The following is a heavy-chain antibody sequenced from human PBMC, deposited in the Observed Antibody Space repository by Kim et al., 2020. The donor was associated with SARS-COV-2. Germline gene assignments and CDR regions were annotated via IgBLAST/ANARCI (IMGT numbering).Heavy chain of an antibody. CDR2: INDSGST. V-gene: IGHV4-34*01. CDR1: GGSFSGYY. D-gene: IGHD3-10*01. Sequence: SETLSLTCAVYGGSFSGYYWSWIRQPPGKGLEWIGEINDSGSTNYNPSLKSRVTISVDTSKNQFSLKLSSVTAADTAVYYCARGGGELLWFGELLGSYYYGMDVWGQGTTVTVSS. J-gene: IGHJ6*02. CDR3: ARGGGELLWFGELLGSYYYGMDV.